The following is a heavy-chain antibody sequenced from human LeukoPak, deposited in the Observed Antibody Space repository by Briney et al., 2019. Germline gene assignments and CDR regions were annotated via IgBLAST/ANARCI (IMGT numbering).Heavy chain of an antibody. D-gene: IGHD2-15*01. CDR2: IYYSGST. J-gene: IGHJ6*02. V-gene: IGHV4-30-4*01. CDR1: GGSISSGDYY. CDR3: ARDLSPAGYGMDV. Sequence: SETLSLTCTVSGGSISSGDYYWRWIRQPPGKGLEWIGYIYYSGSTYYNPSLKSRVTISADTSKNQFSLKLSSVTAADTAVYYCARDLSPAGYGMDVWGQGTTVTVSS.